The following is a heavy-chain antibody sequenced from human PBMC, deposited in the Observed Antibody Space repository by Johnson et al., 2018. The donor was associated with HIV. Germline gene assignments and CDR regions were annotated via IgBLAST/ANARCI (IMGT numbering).Heavy chain of an antibody. CDR3: ARCRGWATSDAFDI. J-gene: IGHJ3*02. CDR1: GFTVSTNY. D-gene: IGHD6-19*01. Sequence: VQLVESGGGVVQPGRSLRLSCAASGFTVSTNYMSWVRQAPGKGLEWVSGINWNGGSTGYADSVKGRFTISRDNAKNSLYLQMNSLRAEDTALYYCARCRGWATSDAFDIWGQGTMVTVSS. V-gene: IGHV3-20*04. CDR2: INWNGGST.